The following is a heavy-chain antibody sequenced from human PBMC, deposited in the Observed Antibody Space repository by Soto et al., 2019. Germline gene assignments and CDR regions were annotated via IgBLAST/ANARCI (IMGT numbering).Heavy chain of an antibody. CDR2: IYFNGNT. CDR1: GVSTSDTSYY. J-gene: IGHJ4*02. Sequence: QLQLQESGPGLVKPSETLSLTCNVSGVSTSDTSYYWGWIRQPPGKGLEWIGTIYFNGNTFYNPSLKSRLTISVDTSKNQISLRLTSVTAADTAVYYCARQGSYWGQGTLVAVSS. V-gene: IGHV4-39*01. CDR3: ARQGSY.